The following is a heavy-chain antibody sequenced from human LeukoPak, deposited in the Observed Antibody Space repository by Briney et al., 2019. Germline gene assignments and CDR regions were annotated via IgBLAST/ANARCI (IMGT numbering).Heavy chain of an antibody. V-gene: IGHV4-38-2*02. Sequence: PSETLSLTCAVSGYSISSGYYWGWIRQPPGKGLEWIGSMYHSGSTYYNPSLKSRVTISVDTSKNQFSLKLSSVSAADTAVYYCXXDRPGDQNYYPLDYWGQGTLVTVSS. CDR2: MYHSGST. CDR1: GYSISSGYY. CDR3: XXDRPGDQNYYPLDY. J-gene: IGHJ4*02. D-gene: IGHD3-22*01.